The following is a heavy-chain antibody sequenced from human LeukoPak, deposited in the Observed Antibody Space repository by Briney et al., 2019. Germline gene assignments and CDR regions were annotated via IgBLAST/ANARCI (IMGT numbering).Heavy chain of an antibody. CDR3: TKELHVAVAVADYYYFYMDV. J-gene: IGHJ6*03. D-gene: IGHD6-19*01. V-gene: IGHV3-23*01. Sequence: GGSLRLSCAASGFAFSSFAMGWVRQSPGKGLEWLSTTNGGGNTTFYSDSVKGRFTISIDNSKNTLYLHMDSLRPDDTAMYYCTKELHVAVAVADYYYFYMDVWGRGTAVTVSS. CDR1: GFAFSSFA. CDR2: TNGGGNTT.